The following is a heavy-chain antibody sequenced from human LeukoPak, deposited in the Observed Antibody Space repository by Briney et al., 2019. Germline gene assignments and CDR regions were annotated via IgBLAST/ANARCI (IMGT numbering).Heavy chain of an antibody. CDR3: AKDRAFLWFGDL. CDR2: ISSSGSYI. Sequence: GGSLRLSCAASGFTFSSYAMSWVRQAPGKGLEWVSSISSSGSYIYYADSVKGRFTISRDNAKNSLYLQMNSLRAEDTAVYYCAKDRAFLWFGDLWGQGTLVTVSS. CDR1: GFTFSSYA. V-gene: IGHV3-21*04. J-gene: IGHJ5*02. D-gene: IGHD3-10*01.